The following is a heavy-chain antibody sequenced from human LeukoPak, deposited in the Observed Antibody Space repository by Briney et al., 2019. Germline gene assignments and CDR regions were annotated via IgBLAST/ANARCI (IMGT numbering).Heavy chain of an antibody. CDR1: GYSFTSYW. Sequence: PGESLKISCKGSGYSFTSYWIGWVRQMPGKGLEWMGIIYPGDSDTTYSPSFQGQVTMSADKSISTAFLQWSSLKASDTAMYYCARRGRDGYKYDAFDIWGQGTMVTVSS. CDR3: ARRGRDGYKYDAFDI. D-gene: IGHD5-24*01. CDR2: IYPGDSDT. V-gene: IGHV5-51*01. J-gene: IGHJ3*02.